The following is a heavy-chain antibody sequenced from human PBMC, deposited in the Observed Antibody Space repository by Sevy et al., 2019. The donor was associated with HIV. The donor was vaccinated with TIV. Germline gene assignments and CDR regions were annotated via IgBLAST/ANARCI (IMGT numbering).Heavy chain of an antibody. Sequence: GGSLRLSCAASGFTFSSYAMSWVRQAPGKGLEWVSAISGSGGSTYYADSVKGRFTISRDNSKNTLYLQMNSLRAEDTAVYYCAIEGRDIVVVPAANGGAFDIWGQGTMVTVSS. CDR3: AIEGRDIVVVPAANGGAFDI. V-gene: IGHV3-23*01. CDR2: ISGSGGST. D-gene: IGHD2-2*01. J-gene: IGHJ3*02. CDR1: GFTFSSYA.